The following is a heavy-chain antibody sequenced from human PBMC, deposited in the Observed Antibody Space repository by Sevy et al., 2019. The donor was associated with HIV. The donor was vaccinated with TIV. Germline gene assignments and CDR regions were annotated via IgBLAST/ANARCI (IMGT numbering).Heavy chain of an antibody. CDR1: GGTFSSYA. J-gene: IGHJ3*02. CDR3: ARGRDGYNLGAFDI. CDR2: SIPIFGTA. V-gene: IGHV1-69*13. D-gene: IGHD5-12*01. Sequence: ASVKVSCKASGGTFSSYAISWVRQAPGQGLEWMGRSIPIFGTANYAQKFQGRVTITAAESTRTAYMELSSLRSEDTAVNYCARGRDGYNLGAFDIWGQGTMVTVSS.